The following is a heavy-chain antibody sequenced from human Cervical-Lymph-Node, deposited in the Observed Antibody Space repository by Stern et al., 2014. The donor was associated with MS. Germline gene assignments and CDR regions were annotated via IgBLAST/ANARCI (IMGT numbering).Heavy chain of an antibody. CDR1: GYSFNTFW. Sequence: MQLVQSGAEVKKPGESLKISCKGSGYSFNTFWIGWVRKLTGKGLELMGVIYLDGSDTRYSPSFQGQVTISADKSITTAYLQWSSLKASDTAIYYCARRSADSYYYHGLDVWGQGTTVTVSS. V-gene: IGHV5-51*03. D-gene: IGHD3-22*01. J-gene: IGHJ6*02. CDR2: IYLDGSDT. CDR3: ARRSADSYYYHGLDV.